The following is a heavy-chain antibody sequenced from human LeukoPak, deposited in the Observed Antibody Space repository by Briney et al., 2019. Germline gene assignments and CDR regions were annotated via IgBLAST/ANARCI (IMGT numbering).Heavy chain of an antibody. V-gene: IGHV1-8*01. Sequence: ASVKVSCKASGYTFTSYDINWVRQATGQGPEWMGWMNPNSGNTGYAQKFQGRVTMTRNTSISTAYMELSSLRSEDTAVYYCARAYCSGGSCPGVFDYWGQGTLVTVSS. CDR1: GYTFTSYD. D-gene: IGHD2-15*01. J-gene: IGHJ4*02. CDR2: MNPNSGNT. CDR3: ARAYCSGGSCPGVFDY.